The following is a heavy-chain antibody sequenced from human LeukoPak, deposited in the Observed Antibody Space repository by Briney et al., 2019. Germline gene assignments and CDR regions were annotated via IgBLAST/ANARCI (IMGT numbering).Heavy chain of an antibody. CDR1: GYTFTSYY. Sequence: ASVKVSCKASGYTFTSYYMHWVRQAPGQGLEWMGIINPSGGSTSYAQKFQGRVTMTRDMSTSTVYMELSSLRSEDTAVYYCAREPSIFYYDSSGSPAFFDYWGQGTLVTVSS. V-gene: IGHV1-46*01. J-gene: IGHJ4*02. CDR3: AREPSIFYYDSSGSPAFFDY. D-gene: IGHD3-22*01. CDR2: INPSGGST.